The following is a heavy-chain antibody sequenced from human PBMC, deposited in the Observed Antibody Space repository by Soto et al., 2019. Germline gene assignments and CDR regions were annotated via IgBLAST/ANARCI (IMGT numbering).Heavy chain of an antibody. CDR3: AKRTVGWYFDC. J-gene: IGHJ2*01. CDR2: ISGSGGST. Sequence: GGSLRLSCAASGFTFSSYAMNWVRQAPGKGLEWVSVISGSGGSTYYADAVKGRFTISRDNSKNTLYLQMNSLRAEDTAVYYCAKRTVGWYFDCWGRGTLVNVSS. V-gene: IGHV3-23*01. D-gene: IGHD4-17*01. CDR1: GFTFSSYA.